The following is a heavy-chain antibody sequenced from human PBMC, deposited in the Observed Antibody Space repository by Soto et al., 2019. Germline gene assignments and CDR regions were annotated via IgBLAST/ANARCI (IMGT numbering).Heavy chain of an antibody. CDR3: ARHTMAAAGYFDY. D-gene: IGHD6-13*01. V-gene: IGHV4-39*01. Sequence: SETLSHTCTVSGGSISSSSYYWGWIRQPPGKGLEWIGSIYYSGSTYYNPSLKSRVTISVDTSKNQFSLKLSSVTAADTAVYYCARHTMAAAGYFDYWGQGTLVTVSS. CDR1: GGSISSSSYY. J-gene: IGHJ4*02. CDR2: IYYSGST.